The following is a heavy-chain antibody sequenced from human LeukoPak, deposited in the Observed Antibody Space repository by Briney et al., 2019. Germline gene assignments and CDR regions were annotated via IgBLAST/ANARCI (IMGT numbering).Heavy chain of an antibody. D-gene: IGHD6-13*01. CDR3: AREGPGRIAAAIDY. CDR1: GGSFSGYY. J-gene: IGHJ4*02. CDR2: INNSGST. V-gene: IGHV4-34*01. Sequence: PSETLSLTCAVYGGSFSGYYWSWIRQPPGKGLEWIGEINNSGSTNYNPSLKSRVTISVDTSKNQFSLKLSSVTAADTAVYYCAREGPGRIAAAIDYWGQGTLVTVSS.